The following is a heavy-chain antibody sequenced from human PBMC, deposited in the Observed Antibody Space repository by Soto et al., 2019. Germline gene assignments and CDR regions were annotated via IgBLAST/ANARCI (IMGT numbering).Heavy chain of an antibody. V-gene: IGHV1-69*08. CDR2: IIPILGIA. CDR3: AREKYYYDSSGYPDAFDI. D-gene: IGHD3-22*01. J-gene: IGHJ3*02. Sequence: QVQLVQSGAEVKKPGSSVKVSCKASGGTFSSYTISWVRQAPGQGLEWMGRIIPILGIANYAQKFQGRVTITADKTKSTAYMELGSLRSEDTAVYYCAREKYYYDSSGYPDAFDIWGQGTMVTVSS. CDR1: GGTFSSYT.